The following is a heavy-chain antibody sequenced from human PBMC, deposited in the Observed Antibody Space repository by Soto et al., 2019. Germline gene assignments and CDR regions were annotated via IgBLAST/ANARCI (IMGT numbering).Heavy chain of an antibody. J-gene: IGHJ5*02. V-gene: IGHV4-59*01. CDR1: GGSISHYY. CDR2: AYYSGST. D-gene: IGHD2-8*01. Sequence: PSETLSLTGTVSGGSISHYYWSWIRQSPGKGLEWIGYAYYSGSTDYNPSLKIRVTMSVDTSKNQVSLKLNSVTTADTAVYYCARDRSTYGGGGTGEVKENWFDPWGPGTLVTVSS. CDR3: ARDRSTYGGGGTGEVKENWFDP.